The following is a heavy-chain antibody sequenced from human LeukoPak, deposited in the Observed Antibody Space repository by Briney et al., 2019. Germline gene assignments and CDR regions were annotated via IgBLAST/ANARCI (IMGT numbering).Heavy chain of an antibody. CDR2: INPSGGST. CDR1: GYTFTSYY. D-gene: IGHD6-13*01. J-gene: IGHJ4*02. CDR3: ARDGVAAASDY. V-gene: IGHV1-46*01. Sequence: ASVKVSCTASGYTFTSYYMHWVRQAPGQGLEWMGIINPSGGSTSYAQKFQGRVTMTGDTSTSTVYMELSSLRSEDTAVYYCARDGVAAASDYWGQGTLVTVSS.